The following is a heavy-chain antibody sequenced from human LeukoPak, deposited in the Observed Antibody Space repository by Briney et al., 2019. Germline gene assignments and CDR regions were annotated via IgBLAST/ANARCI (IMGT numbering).Heavy chain of an antibody. J-gene: IGHJ4*02. V-gene: IGHV3-30-3*01. Sequence: PGGSLRLSCAASGFTFSSYAMHWVRQAPGKGLEWVAVISYDGSNKYSADSVKGRFTISRDNSKNTLYLQMNSLRAEDTAVYYCARGDSNPYWGQGTLVIVSS. CDR1: GFTFSSYA. D-gene: IGHD3/OR15-3a*01. CDR2: ISYDGSNK. CDR3: ARGDSNPY.